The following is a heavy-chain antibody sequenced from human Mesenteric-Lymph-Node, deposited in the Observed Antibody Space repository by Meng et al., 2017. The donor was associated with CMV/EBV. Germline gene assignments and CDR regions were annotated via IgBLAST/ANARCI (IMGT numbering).Heavy chain of an antibody. V-gene: IGHV3-7*01. CDR3: TKDYSNYHKYFFFYGMDV. Sequence: GGSLRLSCITSGFTFSSYWMSWVRQAPGKGLEWVANIKQDGSEKYYVDSVKGRFTISRDNAKNSLYLQMNSLRAEDTAVYYCTKDYSNYHKYFFFYGMDVWGHGTTVTVSS. CDR1: GFTFSSYW. J-gene: IGHJ6*02. CDR2: IKQDGSEK. D-gene: IGHD4-11*01.